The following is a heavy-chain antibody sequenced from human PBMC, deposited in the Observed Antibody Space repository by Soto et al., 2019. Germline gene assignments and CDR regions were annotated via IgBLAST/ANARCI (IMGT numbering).Heavy chain of an antibody. J-gene: IGHJ4*01. CDR2: ISISSSDR. CDR1: GFTLRTYT. Sequence: EVQLVESGGGLVKPGGSLRLSCAASGFTLRTYTVNWVRQAPGKGLEWVSSISISSSDRYYADSVRGRFTISRDNAKNALYLQMNSLRADDTAVYFCVRGMNPLFGGQGTLVTVSS. CDR3: VRGMNPLF. V-gene: IGHV3-21*06.